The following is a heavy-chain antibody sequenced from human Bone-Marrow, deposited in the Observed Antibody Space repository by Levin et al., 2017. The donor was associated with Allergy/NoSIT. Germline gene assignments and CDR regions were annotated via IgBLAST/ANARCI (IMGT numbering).Heavy chain of an antibody. CDR1: GFTFSTFG. J-gene: IGHJ3*01. Sequence: QPGGSLRLSCVASGFTFSTFGMHWVRQAPGKGLEWVAVISYDGSHQYYLESVKGRFTISRDNSKDTLYLQINSLRAEDTAMYYCAKDTVGDEYDYVWGTSDTFDVWGQGTMVIVSS. V-gene: IGHV3-30*18. CDR2: ISYDGSHQ. CDR3: AKDTVGDEYDYVWGTSDTFDV. D-gene: IGHD3-16*01.